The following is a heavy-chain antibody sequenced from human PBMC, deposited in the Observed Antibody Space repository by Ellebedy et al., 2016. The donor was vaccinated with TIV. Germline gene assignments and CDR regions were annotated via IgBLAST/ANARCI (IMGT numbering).Heavy chain of an antibody. CDR1: GFTFSDHY. CDR2: TRNKANSYTT. V-gene: IGHV3-72*01. D-gene: IGHD1-1*01. Sequence: GESLKISCAASGFTFSDHYMDWVRQAPGKGLEWVGRTRNKANSYTTEYAASVKGRFTISRDDSKNSLYLQMNSLKTEDTAVYFCARTGTSNYFDSWGQGTLVTVSS. J-gene: IGHJ4*02. CDR3: ARTGTSNYFDS.